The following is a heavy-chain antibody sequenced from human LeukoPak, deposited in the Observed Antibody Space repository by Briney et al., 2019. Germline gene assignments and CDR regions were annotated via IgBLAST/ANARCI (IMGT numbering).Heavy chain of an antibody. Sequence: GASVKVSCKASGGTFSSYAISWVRQAPGQGLEWMGRIIPLFGTANYAQKFQGRVTITTDESTSTAYMELSSLRSEDTAVYYCASSEAEMATILYAFDIWGQGTMVTVSS. CDR3: ASSEAEMATILYAFDI. J-gene: IGHJ3*02. CDR2: IIPLFGTA. CDR1: GGTFSSYA. V-gene: IGHV1-69*05. D-gene: IGHD5-24*01.